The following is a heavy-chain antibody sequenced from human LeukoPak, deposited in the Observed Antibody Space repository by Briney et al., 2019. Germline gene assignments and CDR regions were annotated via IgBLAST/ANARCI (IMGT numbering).Heavy chain of an antibody. CDR3: AREGTVVVPAPPVAFDI. D-gene: IGHD2-2*01. CDR1: GGSISSGGYY. V-gene: IGHV4-31*03. J-gene: IGHJ3*02. Sequence: ASQTLSLTCTVSGGSISSGGYYWIWIRQHPGKGLEWIGYIYYSGSTYYNPSLKSRVTMSVDTSKNQFSLKLSSVTAADTAVYYCAREGTVVVPAPPVAFDIWGQGTMVTVSS. CDR2: IYYSGST.